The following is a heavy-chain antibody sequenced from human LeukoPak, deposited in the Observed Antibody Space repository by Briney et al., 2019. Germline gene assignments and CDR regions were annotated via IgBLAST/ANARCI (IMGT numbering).Heavy chain of an antibody. Sequence: GGSLRLSCAASGFTFGMYAMSWVRQAPGKGLEWVSTVSDSGSSTYYADSVKGRFTISRDNSKNTLYLQMNSLRAEDTAVFYCAKDGSGTYYKFHFDYWGQGALVTVSS. V-gene: IGHV3-23*01. J-gene: IGHJ4*02. CDR3: AKDGSGTYYKFHFDY. CDR1: GFTFGMYA. D-gene: IGHD1-26*01. CDR2: VSDSGSST.